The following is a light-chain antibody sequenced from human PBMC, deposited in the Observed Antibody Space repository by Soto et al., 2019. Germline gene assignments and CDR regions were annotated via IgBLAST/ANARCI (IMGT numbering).Light chain of an antibody. CDR1: QSVSNN. V-gene: IGKV3-20*01. CDR3: QQYSNAPVT. Sequence: EIVLTQSPGTLSLSPGERATLSCWARQSVSNNLVWYQQKPGQAPRLLISAASSRATGIPDRFSGSGSGTDFTLTISRLEPEDFAVYYCQQYSNAPVTFGQGTKVEIK. J-gene: IGKJ2*01. CDR2: AAS.